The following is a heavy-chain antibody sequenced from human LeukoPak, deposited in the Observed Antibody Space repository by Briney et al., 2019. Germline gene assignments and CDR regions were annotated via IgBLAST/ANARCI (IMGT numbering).Heavy chain of an antibody. D-gene: IGHD5-12*01. CDR1: GGSISSYY. J-gene: IGHJ5*02. Sequence: SETLSLTCTVSGGSISSYYWSWIRQPPGKGLEWIGYIYYSGSTNYNPSLKSRVTISVDTSKNQFSLKLSSVTAADTAVYYCARVYYTGYDKGTWFDPWGQGTLVNVSS. CDR3: ARVYYTGYDKGTWFDP. CDR2: IYYSGST. V-gene: IGHV4-59*01.